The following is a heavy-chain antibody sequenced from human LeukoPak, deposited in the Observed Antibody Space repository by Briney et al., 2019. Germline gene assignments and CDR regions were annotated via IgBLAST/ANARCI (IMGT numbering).Heavy chain of an antibody. D-gene: IGHD2-2*03. CDR1: GFSFTTYA. Sequence: GGSLRLSCAASGFSFTTYAMSWVRQAPGQGLEWVASISGSGSSTTYYADSVKGRFTISRDISKNTLYLQMNSLRAEDTAVYYCAKSGYCSSTSCYGHYYYYYGMDVWGQGTTVTVSS. J-gene: IGHJ6*02. CDR2: ISGSGSSTT. V-gene: IGHV3-23*01. CDR3: AKSGYCSSTSCYGHYYYYYGMDV.